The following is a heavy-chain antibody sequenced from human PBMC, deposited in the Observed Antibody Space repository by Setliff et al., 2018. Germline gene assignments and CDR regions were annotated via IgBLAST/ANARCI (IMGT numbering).Heavy chain of an antibody. CDR2: IFYSGRT. CDR3: AGSTVTQVDY. Sequence: PSETLSLTCTVSGASITNINYYWGLIRQPPGKGLEWIGSIFYSGRTFYNPSLKSRVTISVDTSKNHFSLKLSSVTAADTAVYYCAGSTVTQVDYWGQGTLVTVSS. CDR1: GASITNINYY. V-gene: IGHV4-39*02. J-gene: IGHJ4*02. D-gene: IGHD4-17*01.